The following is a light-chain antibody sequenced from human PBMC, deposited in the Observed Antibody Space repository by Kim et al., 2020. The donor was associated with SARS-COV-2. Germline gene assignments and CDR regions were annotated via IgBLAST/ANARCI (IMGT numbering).Light chain of an antibody. CDR1: SSDIGDYNY. V-gene: IGLV2-14*03. Sequence: GLSVTISCTGTSSDIGDYNYVSWYQQHPGEAPKLIIYDVTNRPSRVSHRFSASKSGNTASLTIAGLQAEDEADYYCASYTSATTRVFGSGTKVTVL. CDR2: DVT. CDR3: ASYTSATTRV. J-gene: IGLJ1*01.